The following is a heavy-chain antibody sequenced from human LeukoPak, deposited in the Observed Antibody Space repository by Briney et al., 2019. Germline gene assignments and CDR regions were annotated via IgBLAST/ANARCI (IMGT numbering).Heavy chain of an antibody. D-gene: IGHD3-9*01. V-gene: IGHV3-23*01. CDR2: ISGSGGST. CDR1: GFTFSSYG. J-gene: IGHJ4*02. Sequence: PGGTLRLSCAASGFTFSSYGMSWVRQAPGKGLEWVSAISGSGGSTYYADSVKGRFTISRDNSKNTLYLQMNSLRAEDTAVYYCAKATNYDILTGYYSGGVFDYWGQGTLVTVSS. CDR3: AKATNYDILTGYYSGGVFDY.